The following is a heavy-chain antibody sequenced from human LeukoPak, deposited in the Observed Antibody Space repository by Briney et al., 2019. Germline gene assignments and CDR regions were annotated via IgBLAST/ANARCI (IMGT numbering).Heavy chain of an antibody. CDR3: ARVAATPHYFDY. D-gene: IGHD2-15*01. CDR2: IYYSGST. CDR1: GGSISSGGYY. V-gene: IGHV4-31*03. Sequence: PSETLSLTCTVSGGSISSGGYYWSWIRQHPGKGLEWIGYIYYSGSTYYNPSLKSRVTISVDTSKNQFSLKLSSVTAADTAVYYCARVAATPHYFDYWGQGTLVTVSS. J-gene: IGHJ4*02.